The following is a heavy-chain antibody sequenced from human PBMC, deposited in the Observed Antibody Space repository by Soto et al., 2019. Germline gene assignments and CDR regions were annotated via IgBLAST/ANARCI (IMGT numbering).Heavy chain of an antibody. J-gene: IGHJ4*02. V-gene: IGHV3-23*01. D-gene: IGHD2-21*01. CDR1: GFTFSSYA. Sequence: GGSLRLSCAAFGFTFSSYAMSWVRQAPGKGLEWVSAISGSGGSTYYADSVKDRFTISRDNSKNTLYLQMNSLRAEDTAVYYCAKELGWGDYYFDYWGQGTLVTVSS. CDR3: AKELGWGDYYFDY. CDR2: ISGSGGST.